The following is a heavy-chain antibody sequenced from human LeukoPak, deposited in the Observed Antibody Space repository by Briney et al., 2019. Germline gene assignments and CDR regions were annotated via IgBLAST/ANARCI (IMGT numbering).Heavy chain of an antibody. D-gene: IGHD3-22*01. CDR2: IYYSGST. J-gene: IGHJ3*01. CDR3: ASGNYYDSSGYG. V-gene: IGHV4-39*01. Sequence: NPSETLSLTCTVSGGSISSSSYYWGWICQPPGKGLEWIGSIYYSGSTYYNPSLKSRVTISVDTSKNQFSLKLSSVTAADTAVYYCASGNYYDSSGYGWGQGTMVTVSS. CDR1: GGSISSSSYY.